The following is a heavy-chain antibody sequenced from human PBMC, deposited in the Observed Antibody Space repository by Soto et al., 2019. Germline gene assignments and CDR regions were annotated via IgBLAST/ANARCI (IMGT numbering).Heavy chain of an antibody. D-gene: IGHD6-13*01. V-gene: IGHV3-9*01. CDR2: ISWNSGSI. CDR3: AKDASPIAAAFDY. CDR1: GFTFDDYA. J-gene: IGHJ4*02. Sequence: GGSLRLSCAASGFTFDDYAMHWVRQAPGKGLEWVSGISWNSGSIGYADSVKGRFTISRDNAKNSLYLQMNSLRAEDTAVYYCAKDASPIAAAFDYWGQGTLVTVSS.